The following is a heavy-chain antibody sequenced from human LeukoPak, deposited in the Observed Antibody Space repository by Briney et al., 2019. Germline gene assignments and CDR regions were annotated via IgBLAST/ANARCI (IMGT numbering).Heavy chain of an antibody. J-gene: IGHJ4*02. Sequence: MPSETLSLTCAVYGGSFSGYYWSWIRQPPGKGLEWIGDINHSGSTNYNPSLKSRVTISVDTSKNQFSLKLSSVTAADTAVYYCARVNGGYCSSTSCFYFDYWGQGTLVTVSS. V-gene: IGHV4-34*01. CDR2: INHSGST. CDR3: ARVNGGYCSSTSCFYFDY. CDR1: GGSFSGYY. D-gene: IGHD2-2*01.